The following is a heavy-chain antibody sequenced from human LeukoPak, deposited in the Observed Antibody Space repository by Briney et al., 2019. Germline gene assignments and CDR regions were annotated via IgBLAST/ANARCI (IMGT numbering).Heavy chain of an antibody. Sequence: GGSLRLSCAASGFTFNSYDMHWIRQAPGKGLEWVALIWYDGSNKYYPDSVRGRFTISRDNSKNTLYLQMNSLRAEDTALYYCARYVGGGNSGGFDYWGLGTLVTVSS. CDR3: ARYVGGGNSGGFDY. D-gene: IGHD4-23*01. V-gene: IGHV3-33*01. J-gene: IGHJ4*02. CDR2: IWYDGSNK. CDR1: GFTFNSYD.